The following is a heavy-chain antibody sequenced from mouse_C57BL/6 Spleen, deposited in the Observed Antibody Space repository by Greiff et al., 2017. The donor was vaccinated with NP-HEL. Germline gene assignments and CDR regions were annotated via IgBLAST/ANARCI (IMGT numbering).Heavy chain of an antibody. Sequence: EVQVVESGGGLVKPGGSLKLSCAASGFTFSSYAMSWVRQTPEKRLEWVATISDGGSYTYYPDNVKGRFTISRDNAKNNLYLQMSHLKSEDTAMDYCARDGGGNSDYWGQGTTLTVSS. J-gene: IGHJ2*01. V-gene: IGHV5-4*01. CDR1: GFTFSSYA. CDR3: ARDGGGNSDY. CDR2: ISDGGSYT.